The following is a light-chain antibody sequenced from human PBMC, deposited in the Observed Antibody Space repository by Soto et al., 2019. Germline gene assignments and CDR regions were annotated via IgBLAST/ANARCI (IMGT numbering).Light chain of an antibody. CDR3: SSYTSSSTLYV. CDR1: SSDVCGYNY. CDR2: EVS. J-gene: IGLJ1*01. Sequence: SGLTQPASLSGSPGQSITICCTGTSSDVCGYNYVSWYQQHPGKAPKLMIYEVSNRPSGVSNRFSGSKYGNTASLTISGLQAEDEADYYCSSYTSSSTLYVFGTGTKVTVL. V-gene: IGLV2-14*01.